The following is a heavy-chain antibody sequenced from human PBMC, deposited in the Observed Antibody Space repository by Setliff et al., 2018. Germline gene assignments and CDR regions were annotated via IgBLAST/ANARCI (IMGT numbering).Heavy chain of an antibody. CDR2: INPNSAGT. Sequence: ASVKVSCKASGYTFNNYGVAWVRQAPGQGLEWMGWINPNSAGTNYAQKFQGRVTMAWDASITTAYLDLSRLTSDDTASYYCAGVDVLTASPFWGLGTRVTVSS. D-gene: IGHD3-9*01. CDR3: AGVDVLTASPF. CDR1: GYTFNNYG. V-gene: IGHV1-2*02. J-gene: IGHJ4*02.